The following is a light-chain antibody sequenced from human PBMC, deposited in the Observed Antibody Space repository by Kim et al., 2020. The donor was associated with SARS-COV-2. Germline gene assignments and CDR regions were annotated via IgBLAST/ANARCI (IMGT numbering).Light chain of an antibody. CDR1: QSVGTY. CDR3: QQRSNWPLT. V-gene: IGKV3-11*01. J-gene: IGKJ4*01. CDR2: DAS. Sequence: EIVLTQSPATLSLSPGERATVSCRASQSVGTYLAWYQQKPGQAPRLLIYDASNGATGIPARFSGSGSGTDFTLTISSLEPEDFAVYYCQQRSNWPLTFGGGTKVDIK.